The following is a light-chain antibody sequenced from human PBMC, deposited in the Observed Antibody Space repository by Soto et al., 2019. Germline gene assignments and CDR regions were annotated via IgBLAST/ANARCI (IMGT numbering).Light chain of an antibody. Sequence: QSVLTQPPSVSGAPGQRVTISCTGSSSNIGAGYDVHWYQQRPGTAPKLLIFGNINRPSGVPDRVSGSKSGTSASLTITGLQAEDEGDYYCQSYDSTLSDRYVFGTGTKVTVL. CDR3: QSYDSTLSDRYV. V-gene: IGLV1-40*01. CDR1: SSNIGAGYD. CDR2: GNI. J-gene: IGLJ1*01.